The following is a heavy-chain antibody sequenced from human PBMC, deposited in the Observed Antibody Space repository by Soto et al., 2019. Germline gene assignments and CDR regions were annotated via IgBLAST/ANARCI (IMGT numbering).Heavy chain of an antibody. CDR2: VHHSGSI. CDR3: ARHDNMTLGSQYLDS. CDR1: GDSITNNKW. Sequence: QVQLQESGPGLVKPSGTLSLTCSVSGDSITNNKWWSWVRQPPGKGLEWIGEVHHSGSIHYTASLKTRATLSVDKSRNQFSLQLPSLPAADTALYFWARHDNMTLGSQYLDSWGPGTLVTVSS. V-gene: IGHV4-4*02. D-gene: IGHD1-1*01. J-gene: IGHJ4*02.